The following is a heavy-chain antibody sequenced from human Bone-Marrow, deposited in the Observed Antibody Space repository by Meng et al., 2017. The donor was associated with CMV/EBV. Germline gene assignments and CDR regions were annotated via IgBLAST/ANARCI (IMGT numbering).Heavy chain of an antibody. V-gene: IGHV4-39*07. CDR3: ARDLLYSGADD. D-gene: IGHD6-19*01. CDR2: IYYSGST. CDR1: GGSISSSSYY. Sequence: SETLSLTCTVSGGSISSSSYYWGWIRQPPGKGLEWIGSIYYSGSTYYNPSLKSRVTISVDTSKNQFSLKLSSVTAADTAVYYCARDLLYSGADDWGQGTRVTGSS. J-gene: IGHJ4*02.